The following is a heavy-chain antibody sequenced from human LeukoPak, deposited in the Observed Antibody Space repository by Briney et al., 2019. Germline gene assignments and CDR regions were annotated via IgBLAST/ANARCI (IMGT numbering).Heavy chain of an antibody. CDR2: ISYDGSNM. CDR1: GFTFSSFA. Sequence: GGSLRLSCAASGFTFSSFAMHWVRQAPGKGLEWVAVISYDGSNMYYADSVKGRFTISRDNSKNTLYLQMNSLRAEDTAVYYCAKDRTTVTPHDYWGQGTLVTVSS. D-gene: IGHD4-17*01. CDR3: AKDRTTVTPHDY. V-gene: IGHV3-30*04. J-gene: IGHJ4*02.